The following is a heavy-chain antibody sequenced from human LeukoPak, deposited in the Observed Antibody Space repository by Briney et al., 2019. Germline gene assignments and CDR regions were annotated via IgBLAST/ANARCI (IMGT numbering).Heavy chain of an antibody. CDR2: ISGRGFST. J-gene: IGHJ4*02. V-gene: IGHV3-23*01. Sequence: PGGSLRLSCAASGFTFSSYAMSWVRQAPGKGLEWVSAISGRGFSTYYADSVKGRFTISRDNSKNTLYLEMNSLRAEDTAVYYCAKEKVGAAKNGGFDYGGQGTLVTVSS. CDR1: GFTFSSYA. D-gene: IGHD2-15*01. CDR3: AKEKVGAAKNGGFDY.